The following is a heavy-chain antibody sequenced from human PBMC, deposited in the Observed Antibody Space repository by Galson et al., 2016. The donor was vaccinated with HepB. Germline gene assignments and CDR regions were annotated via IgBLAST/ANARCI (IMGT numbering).Heavy chain of an antibody. J-gene: IGHJ4*02. D-gene: IGHD3-3*01. Sequence: SLRLSCAVSGFTYGIHWVRQAPGKGLEWVAAISNDESRKDYADSVKGRFIISRDTSKNTLYLQMNSLRSEDTAVYYCASDMNNFDFLGGPFDYWGQGTLVTGPS. CDR1: GFTYG. V-gene: IGHV3-30*04. CDR2: ISNDESRK. CDR3: ASDMNNFDFLGGPFDY.